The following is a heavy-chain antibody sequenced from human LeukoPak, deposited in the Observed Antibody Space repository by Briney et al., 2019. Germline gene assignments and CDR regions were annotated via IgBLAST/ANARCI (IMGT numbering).Heavy chain of an antibody. CDR3: ARGYYYDTSGYSPLDH. D-gene: IGHD3-22*01. CDR1: GFNFAGYS. J-gene: IGHJ4*02. CDR2: INWNSGSM. V-gene: IGHV3-9*01. Sequence: GGSLRLSCAASGFNFAGYSMHWVRQAPGKGLEWLAGINWNSGSMGYADSLKGRFIISRDNAENSLYLQMNSLGVEDTALYYCARGYYYDTSGYSPLDHWGQGTLVTVSS.